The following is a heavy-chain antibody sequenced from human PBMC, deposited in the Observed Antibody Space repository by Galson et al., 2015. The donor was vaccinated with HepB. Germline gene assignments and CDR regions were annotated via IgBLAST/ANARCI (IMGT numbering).Heavy chain of an antibody. J-gene: IGHJ6*02. V-gene: IGHV5-51*03. CDR2: IYPGDSDT. CDR1: GYSFTSYW. D-gene: IGHD3-22*01. Sequence: QSGAEVKKPGESLKISCKGSGYSFTSYWIGWVRQMPGKGLEWMGIIYPGDSDTRYSPSFQGQVTISADKSISTAHLQWSSLKASDTAMYYCARADSSGYYSEYYYGMDVWGQGTTVTVSS. CDR3: ARADSSGYYSEYYYGMDV.